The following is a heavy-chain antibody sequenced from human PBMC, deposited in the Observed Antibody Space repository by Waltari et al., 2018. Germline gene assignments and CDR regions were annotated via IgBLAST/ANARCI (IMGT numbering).Heavy chain of an antibody. CDR3: ASDRGRGLYLDS. CDR1: GDSISNNFL. CDR2: VHQRGRS. V-gene: IGHV4-4*02. D-gene: IGHD2-15*01. J-gene: IGHJ4*02. Sequence: QVQLQESGPGLVKPSGTLSLTCTVSGDSISNNFLWSWVRQSPGKGLEWIGQVHQRGRSNYNPSLESRFTVSMDTAKNQFSLRVTSVTAADTAIYYCASDRGRGLYLDSWGQGTLVTVSP.